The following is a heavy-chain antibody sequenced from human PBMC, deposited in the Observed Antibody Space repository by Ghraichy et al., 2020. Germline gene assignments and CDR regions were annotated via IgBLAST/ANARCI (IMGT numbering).Heavy chain of an antibody. CDR3: ARGRCPYYGSGSDNCVFWWFDP. V-gene: IGHV1-3*01. CDR1: GYTFTSYA. Sequence: ASVKVSCKASGYTFTSYAMHWVRQAPGQRLEWMGWINAGNGNTKYSQKFQGRVTITRDTSASTAYMELSSLRSEDTAVYYCARGRCPYYGSGSDNCVFWWFDPWGQGTLVTVSS. J-gene: IGHJ5*02. CDR2: INAGNGNT. D-gene: IGHD3-10*01.